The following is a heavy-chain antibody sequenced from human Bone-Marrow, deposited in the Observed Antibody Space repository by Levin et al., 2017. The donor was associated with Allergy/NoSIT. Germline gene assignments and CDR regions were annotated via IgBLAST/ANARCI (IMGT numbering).Heavy chain of an antibody. V-gene: IGHV3-23*01. CDR1: GFTFSSYA. J-gene: IGHJ6*02. CDR3: AKGDKWFGELPRLPHYGMDV. D-gene: IGHD3-10*01. CDR2: ISGSGGST. Sequence: QSGGSLRLSCAASGFTFSSYAMSWVRQAPGKGLEWVSAISGSGGSTYYADSVKGRFTISRDNSKNTLYLQMNSLRAEDTAVYYCAKGDKWFGELPRLPHYGMDVWGQGTTVTVSS.